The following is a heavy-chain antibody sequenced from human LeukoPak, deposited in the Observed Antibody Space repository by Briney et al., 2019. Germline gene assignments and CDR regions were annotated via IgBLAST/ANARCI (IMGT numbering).Heavy chain of an antibody. CDR2: IIPIFGTA. J-gene: IGHJ3*02. CDR1: GGTFSKYT. V-gene: IGHV1-69*13. CDR3: ARDLRYCSSTSCYVYAFDI. Sequence: GASVKVSCKASGGTFSKYTISWVRQAPGQGLEWMGGIIPIFGTANYAQKFQGRVTITADESTSTAYMELSSLRSEDTAVYYCARDLRYCSSTSCYVYAFDIWGQGTMVTVSS. D-gene: IGHD2-2*01.